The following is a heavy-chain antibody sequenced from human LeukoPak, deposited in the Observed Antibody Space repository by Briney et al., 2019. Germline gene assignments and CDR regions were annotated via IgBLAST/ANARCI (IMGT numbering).Heavy chain of an antibody. CDR3: ARGRRAAPRSFGY. CDR1: GGSFSGYY. V-gene: IGHV4-34*01. D-gene: IGHD6-6*01. CDR2: INHSGST. Sequence: PSETLSLTCAVYGGSFSGYYWSWIRQPPGKGLEWIGEINHSGSTNYNPSLKSRVTISVDTSKNQFSLKLSSVTAADTAVYYCARGRRAAPRSFGYWGQGTLVTVSS. J-gene: IGHJ4*02.